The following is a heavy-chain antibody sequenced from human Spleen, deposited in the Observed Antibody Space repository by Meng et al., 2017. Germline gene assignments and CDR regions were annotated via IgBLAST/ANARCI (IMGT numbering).Heavy chain of an antibody. V-gene: IGHV4-4*02. CDR1: GDSISSDIW. J-gene: IGHJ4*02. D-gene: IGHD1-7*01. CDR2: VYHRGDT. Sequence: QVQLQESGPGLVKPSGTRSPTCTVSGDSISSDIWWSWVRQPPGKGLEWIGEVYHRGDTNYNPSLKSRVDISVDESKNQFYLSLFSVTAADTAVYYCGRDQGRELINHWGQGTLVTVSS. CDR3: GRDQGRELINH.